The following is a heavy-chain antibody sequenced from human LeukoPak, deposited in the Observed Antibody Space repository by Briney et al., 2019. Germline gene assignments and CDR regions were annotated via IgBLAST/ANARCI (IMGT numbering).Heavy chain of an antibody. CDR2: ISGSGGST. V-gene: IGHV3-23*01. Sequence: GGSLRLSCAASGFTFSSYAMSWVRQAPGKGLEWVSAISGSGGSTYYADSVKGRFTISRDNSKNTLYLQMNSLRAEDTALYYCAKDSSLVRGDYDYFDNWGQGTLVTVSS. CDR1: GFTFSSYA. J-gene: IGHJ4*02. D-gene: IGHD3-10*01. CDR3: AKDSSLVRGDYDYFDN.